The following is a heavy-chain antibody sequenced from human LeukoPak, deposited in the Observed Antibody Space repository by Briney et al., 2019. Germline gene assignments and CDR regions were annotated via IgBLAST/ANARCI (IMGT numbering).Heavy chain of an antibody. Sequence: GASVKVSCKASGYTFTGYYMHWVRQAHGQGVEWMGRIDPKRGGTNYAQKFQGRVTMTRDTSISTAYMELSRLRSDDTAVYYCARSSPYSGNDYWGQGTLVTVSS. CDR3: ARSSPYSGNDY. CDR2: IDPKRGGT. J-gene: IGHJ4*02. V-gene: IGHV1-2*06. D-gene: IGHD1-26*01. CDR1: GYTFTGYY.